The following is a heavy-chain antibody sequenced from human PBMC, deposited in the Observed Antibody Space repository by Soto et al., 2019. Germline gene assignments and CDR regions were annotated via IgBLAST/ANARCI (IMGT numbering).Heavy chain of an antibody. V-gene: IGHV5-10-1*01. J-gene: IGHJ6*02. CDR1: GYSFTSYW. CDR2: IDPSDSYT. Sequence: GESLKISCKGSGYSFTSYWISWVRQMPGKGLEWMGRIDPSDSYTNYSPSFQGHVTISADKPISTAYLQWSSLKASDTAMYYCARTVAGAPVYGMDVWGQGNTVTVSS. CDR3: ARTVAGAPVYGMDV. D-gene: IGHD4-4*01.